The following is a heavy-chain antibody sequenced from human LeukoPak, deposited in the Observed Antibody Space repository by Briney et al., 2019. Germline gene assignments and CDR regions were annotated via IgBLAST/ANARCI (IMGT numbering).Heavy chain of an antibody. CDR1: GGSFSGYY. V-gene: IGHV4-34*01. Sequence: PSETLSLTCAVYGGSFSGYYWSWIRQPPGKGLEWIGEINHSGSTYYNPSLKSRVTISVDTSKNQFSLKLSSVTAADTAVYYCARIDAYSGGTDAFDIWGQGTMVTVSS. D-gene: IGHD1-26*01. CDR3: ARIDAYSGGTDAFDI. CDR2: INHSGST. J-gene: IGHJ3*02.